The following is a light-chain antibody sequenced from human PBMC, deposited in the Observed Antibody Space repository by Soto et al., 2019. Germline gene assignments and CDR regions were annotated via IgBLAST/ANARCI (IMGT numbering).Light chain of an antibody. CDR2: GAS. CDR1: QSVSSN. V-gene: IGKV3-15*01. Sequence: EIVMTQSPATLSVSPGERATLSCRASQSVSSNLAWYQQKPGQAPRLLIYGASTRATGIPARFSGSGSGTXXXXXXSXXQSEDFAVYYCQQYNNWPLYTFGQGTKLEIK. J-gene: IGKJ2*01. CDR3: QQYNNWPLYT.